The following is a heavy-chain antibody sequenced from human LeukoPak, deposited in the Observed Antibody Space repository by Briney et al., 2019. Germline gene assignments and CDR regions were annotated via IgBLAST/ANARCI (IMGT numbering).Heavy chain of an antibody. Sequence: GGSLRLSCAASGFSFSTYWMSWVRQAPGKGLEWVAHIKHDGTEKYYVDSVKGRFTISRDNAKNTLYLQMNSLRAEDTAVYYYARDEGYFDYWGQGTLVTVSS. V-gene: IGHV3-7*01. J-gene: IGHJ4*02. CDR1: GFSFSTYW. CDR3: ARDEGYFDY. CDR2: IKHDGTEK.